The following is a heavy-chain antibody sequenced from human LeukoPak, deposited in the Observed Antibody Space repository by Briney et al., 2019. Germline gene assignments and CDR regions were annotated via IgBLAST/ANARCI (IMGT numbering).Heavy chain of an antibody. J-gene: IGHJ4*02. CDR3: ARASLWFGELYVTD. CDR2: IYYSGST. V-gene: IGHV4-39*01. Sequence: KSSETLSLTCTVSGGSISSSSYYWGWIRQPPGKGLEWIGSIYYSGSTYYNPSLKSRVTISVDTSKNQFSLKLSSVTAADTAVYYCARASLWFGELYVTDWGQGTLVTVSS. D-gene: IGHD3-10*01. CDR1: GGSISSSSYY.